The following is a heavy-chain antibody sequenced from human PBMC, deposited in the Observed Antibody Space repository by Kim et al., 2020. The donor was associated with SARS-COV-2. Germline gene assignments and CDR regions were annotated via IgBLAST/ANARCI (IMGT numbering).Heavy chain of an antibody. J-gene: IGHJ4*02. D-gene: IGHD1-26*01. CDR1: GFTFSNYA. Sequence: GGSLRLSCAASGFTFSNYAMHWVRQAPGKGLEWVAVISYDGSNKYYADSVKGRFTISRDNSKNTLYLQMNSLRAEDTAVYYCARISSGSYRGYFDYWGQGTLVTVSS. CDR3: ARISSGSYRGYFDY. CDR2: ISYDGSNK. V-gene: IGHV3-30-3*01.